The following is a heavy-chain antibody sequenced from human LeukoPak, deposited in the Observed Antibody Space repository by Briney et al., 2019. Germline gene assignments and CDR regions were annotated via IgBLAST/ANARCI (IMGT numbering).Heavy chain of an antibody. Sequence: ASVKVSCKASGYTFTGYYMHWVRQAPGQGLEWMGRINPNSGGTNYAQKYAGRVTMTRDTSISTAYMELSRLRSDDTAVYYCARARLEGGLPDWGQGTLVTVSS. J-gene: IGHJ4*02. CDR3: ARARLEGGLPD. CDR1: GYTFTGYY. CDR2: INPNSGGT. V-gene: IGHV1-2*06. D-gene: IGHD3-16*01.